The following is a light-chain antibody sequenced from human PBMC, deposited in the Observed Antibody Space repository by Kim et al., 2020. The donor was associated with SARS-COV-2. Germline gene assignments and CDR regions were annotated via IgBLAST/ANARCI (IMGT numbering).Light chain of an antibody. V-gene: IGKV3-20*01. Sequence: LSAGERATLLCRASQSVTSGYVAWHQKKPDQANRLLVYGASMRAAGIPGRCSGGGSGTDFIITSSRLEPEDVTEYCCQLYGSSITFGQGTRLEIK. CDR1: QSVTSGY. CDR2: GAS. J-gene: IGKJ5*01. CDR3: QLYGSSIT.